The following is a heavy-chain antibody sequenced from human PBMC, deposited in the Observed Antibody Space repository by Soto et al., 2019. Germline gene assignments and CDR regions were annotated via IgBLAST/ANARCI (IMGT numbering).Heavy chain of an antibody. CDR2: INHSGST. CDR1: GGSFSGYY. Sequence: SETLSLTCAVYGGSFSGYYWSWIRQPPGKGLEWIGEINHSGSTNYNPSLKSRVTISVDTSKNQFSLKLSSVTAADTAVYYCARGIRIFGVVIFYRGTSTVEPNFDYWGQGTLVTVSS. J-gene: IGHJ4*02. CDR3: ARGIRIFGVVIFYRGTSTVEPNFDY. V-gene: IGHV4-34*01. D-gene: IGHD3-3*01.